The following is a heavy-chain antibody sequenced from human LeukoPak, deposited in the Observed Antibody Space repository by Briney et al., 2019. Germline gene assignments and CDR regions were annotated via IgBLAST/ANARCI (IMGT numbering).Heavy chain of an antibody. CDR2: ISYDGSKR. CDR3: VRDPSSVGYFDY. CDR1: GFSFSSYA. D-gene: IGHD1-26*01. V-gene: IGHV3-30-3*01. J-gene: IGHJ4*02. Sequence: GGSLRLSCTASGFSFSSYAMHWVRQAPGKGLEWVAVISYDGSKRYYADSVKGRFTISRDNSKNTLYLQMNSLRAEDTAVYYCVRDPSSVGYFDYWGQGTLVTVSS.